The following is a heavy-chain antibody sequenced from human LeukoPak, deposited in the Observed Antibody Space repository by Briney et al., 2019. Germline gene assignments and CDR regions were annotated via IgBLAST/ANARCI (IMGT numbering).Heavy chain of an antibody. V-gene: IGHV4-59*08. Sequence: KTSETLSLTCTVSGGSISSYYWSWIRQPPGKGLEWIGYIYYSGSTDYNPSLKSRVTISVDTSKNQFSLKLSSVTAADTAVYYCARTPYSGSRGWFDPWGQGSLVTVSS. D-gene: IGHD1-26*01. CDR1: GGSISSYY. J-gene: IGHJ5*02. CDR3: ARTPYSGSRGWFDP. CDR2: IYYSGST.